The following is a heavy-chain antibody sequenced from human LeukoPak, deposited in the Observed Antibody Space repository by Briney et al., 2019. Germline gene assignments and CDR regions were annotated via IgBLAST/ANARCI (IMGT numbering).Heavy chain of an antibody. Sequence: ASVKVSCKASGYTFTGYYMHWVRQAPGQGLEWMGRINPNSGGTNYAQKFQGRVTMTRDTSISTAYMELSRLRSDDTAVYYCARVAACSSTGCYHAMTDYWGQGTLVTVSS. CDR3: ARVAACSSTGCYHAMTDY. CDR2: INPNSGGT. V-gene: IGHV1-2*06. J-gene: IGHJ4*02. CDR1: GYTFTGYY. D-gene: IGHD2-2*01.